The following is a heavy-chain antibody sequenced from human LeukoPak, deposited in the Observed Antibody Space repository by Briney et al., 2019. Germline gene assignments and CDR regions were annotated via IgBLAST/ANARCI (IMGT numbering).Heavy chain of an antibody. CDR1: GFTFDDYG. D-gene: IGHD6-13*01. J-gene: IGHJ6*02. V-gene: IGHV3-20*04. CDR2: INWNGGST. Sequence: PGGSLRLSCAASGFTFDDYGMSWVRQAPGKGLEWVSGINWNGGSTGYADSVKGRFTISRDNTKRSLFLQMNSLRAEDTAVYYCTKDGAAGAPAEVMAVWGQGTTVTVSS. CDR3: TKDGAAGAPAEVMAV.